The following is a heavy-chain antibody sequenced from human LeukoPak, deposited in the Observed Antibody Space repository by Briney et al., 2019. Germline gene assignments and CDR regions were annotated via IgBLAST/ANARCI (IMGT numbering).Heavy chain of an antibody. D-gene: IGHD3-22*01. Sequence: GGSLRLSCVVSGFTFSSYAMSWVRQAPGKGLEWVSAISGSGGSTYYADSVKGRFTISRDNSKNTLYLQMNSLRAEDTAVYYCARDSSGLDAFDIWGQGTMVTVSS. CDR2: ISGSGGST. J-gene: IGHJ3*02. CDR3: ARDSSGLDAFDI. V-gene: IGHV3-23*01. CDR1: GFTFSSYA.